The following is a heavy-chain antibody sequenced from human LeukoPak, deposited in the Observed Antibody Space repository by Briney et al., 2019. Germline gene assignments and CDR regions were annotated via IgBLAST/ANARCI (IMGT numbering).Heavy chain of an antibody. CDR3: ARGRYYGSGSHTYYYYYMDV. V-gene: IGHV4-34*01. D-gene: IGHD3-10*01. CDR1: GGSFSGYY. Sequence: SETLSLTCAVYGGSFSGYYWSWIRQPPGKGLEWIGEINHSGSTNYNPSLKSRVTISVDTSKNQFSLELSSVTAADTAVYYCARGRYYGSGSHTYYYYYMDVWGKGTTVTVSS. J-gene: IGHJ6*03. CDR2: INHSGST.